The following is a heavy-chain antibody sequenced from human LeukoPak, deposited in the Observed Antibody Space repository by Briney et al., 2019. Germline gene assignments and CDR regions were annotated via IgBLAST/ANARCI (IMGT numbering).Heavy chain of an antibody. CDR2: INHSGST. Sequence: PSETLSLTCAVYGGSFSGYYWNWIRQPPGKGLEWIGEINHSGSTNYNPSLKSRVTISVDTSKNQVSLKLNSVTVADTAVYYCARPGSGAYWYFDLWGRGTLVTVSS. CDR1: GGSFSGYY. CDR3: ARPGSGAYWYFDL. V-gene: IGHV4-34*01. D-gene: IGHD1-1*01. J-gene: IGHJ2*01.